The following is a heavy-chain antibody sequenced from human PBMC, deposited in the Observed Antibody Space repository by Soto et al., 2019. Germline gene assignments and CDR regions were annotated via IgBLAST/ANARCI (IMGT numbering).Heavy chain of an antibody. D-gene: IGHD3-9*01. Sequence: EVQLVESGGDLVQRGGSLRLSCAASGFPFSSYWVHWVRHTPGKGLDWVARISGDGVTTYYADSVTCRFTVSRDNAKNTLSLQISGLRAEDTAVYYCAREYYGLLTGYYTDYWGQGTLVSVSS. J-gene: IGHJ4*02. V-gene: IGHV3-74*01. CDR3: AREYYGLLTGYYTDY. CDR1: GFPFSSYW. CDR2: ISGDGVTT.